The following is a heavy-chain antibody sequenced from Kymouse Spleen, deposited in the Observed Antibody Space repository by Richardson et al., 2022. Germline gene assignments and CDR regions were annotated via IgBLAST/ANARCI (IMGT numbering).Heavy chain of an antibody. J-gene: IGHJ5*02. Sequence: QVQLQESGPGLVKPSQTLSLTCTVSGGSISSGGYYWSWIRQHPGKGLEWIGYIYYSGSTYYNPSLKSRVTISVDTSKNQFSLKLSSVTAADTAVYYCARETILWFGELLGNWFDPWGQGTLVTVSS. V-gene: IGHV4-31*03. CDR3: ARETILWFGELLGNWFDP. D-gene: IGHD3-10*01. CDR2: IYYSGST. CDR1: GGSISSGGYY.